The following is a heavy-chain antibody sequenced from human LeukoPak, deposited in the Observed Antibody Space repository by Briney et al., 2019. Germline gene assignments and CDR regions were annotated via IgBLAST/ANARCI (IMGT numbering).Heavy chain of an antibody. Sequence: PGGSLRLSCAASGFIFRSYEMNWVRQAPGKGLEWVSYIGSSGSLIFYADSVKGQFTISRDNIKNLLYLQMNSLRVEDTAVYYCAREDEDAFDIWGQGTMVTVSS. V-gene: IGHV3-48*03. CDR1: GFIFRSYE. J-gene: IGHJ3*02. CDR2: IGSSGSLI. CDR3: AREDEDAFDI.